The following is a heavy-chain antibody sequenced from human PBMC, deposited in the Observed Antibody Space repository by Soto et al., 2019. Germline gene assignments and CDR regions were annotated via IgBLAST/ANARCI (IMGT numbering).Heavy chain of an antibody. J-gene: IGHJ5*02. CDR2: INHSGST. Sequence: PSETLSLTCAVYGGSFSCYYWSWIRQPPGKGLEWIGEINHSGSTNYNPSLKSRVTISVDTSKNQFSLKLSSVTAADTAVYYCARESGSGWYVWFDPWGQGTLVTVSS. CDR1: GGSFSCYY. V-gene: IGHV4-34*01. CDR3: ARESGSGWYVWFDP. D-gene: IGHD6-19*01.